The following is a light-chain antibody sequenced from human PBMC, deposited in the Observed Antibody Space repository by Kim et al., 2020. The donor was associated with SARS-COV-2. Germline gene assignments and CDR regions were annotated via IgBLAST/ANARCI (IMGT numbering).Light chain of an antibody. J-gene: IGLJ3*02. V-gene: IGLV4-69*01. CDR1: SGHSSYA. CDR2: VNCDGNY. CDR3: QTWGPGIRV. Sequence: AQVKLTCTPSSGHSSYAIAWHEQQLAKGPRYLMKVNCDGNYIKGDGIPDRFSGSSSGAERYLSISSLQSDDEADYYCQTWGPGIRVFGGGTQLTVL.